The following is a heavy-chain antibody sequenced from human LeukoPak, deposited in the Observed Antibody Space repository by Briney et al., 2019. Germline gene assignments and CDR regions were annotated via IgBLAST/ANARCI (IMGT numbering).Heavy chain of an antibody. V-gene: IGHV4-34*01. CDR1: GGSLSGYY. J-gene: IGHJ4*02. D-gene: IGHD3-3*01. CDR2: ISHSGST. CDR3: ARGRATYDFWSGQKIDY. Sequence: SETLSLTCAVYGGSLSGYYWSWIRQPPGKGLEWIGEISHSGSTNYNPSLKSRVTISVDTSKNQFSLKLSSVTAADTAVYYCARGRATYDFWSGQKIDYWGQGTLVTVSS.